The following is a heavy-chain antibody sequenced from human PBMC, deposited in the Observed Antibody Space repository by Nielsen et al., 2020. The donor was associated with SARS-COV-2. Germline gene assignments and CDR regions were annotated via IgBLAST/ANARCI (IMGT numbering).Heavy chain of an antibody. Sequence: ASVKVSCKASGYTFTSYDINWVRQATGQGLEWMGWMNPNSGNTGYAQKFQGRVTMTRDTSTSTVYMELSSLRSEDTAVYYCARHSRGWGDYGYWGQGTLVTVSS. D-gene: IGHD4-17*01. CDR1: GYTFTSYD. V-gene: IGHV1-8*01. CDR3: ARHSRGWGDYGY. J-gene: IGHJ4*02. CDR2: MNPNSGNT.